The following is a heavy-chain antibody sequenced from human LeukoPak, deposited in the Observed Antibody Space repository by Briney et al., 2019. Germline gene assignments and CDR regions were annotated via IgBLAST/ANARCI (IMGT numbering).Heavy chain of an antibody. CDR3: ARNPAHEYYDILTGPYYYYYYGMDV. CDR2: INPNSGGT. D-gene: IGHD3-9*01. CDR1: GYTFTGYY. Sequence: ASVKVSCKASGYTFTGYYMHWVRQAPGQGLEWMGWINPNSGGTNYAQKFQGRVTMTRDTSISTAYMELSRLRSDDTAVYYCARNPAHEYYDILTGPYYYYYYGMDVWGQGTTVTVSS. V-gene: IGHV1-2*02. J-gene: IGHJ6*02.